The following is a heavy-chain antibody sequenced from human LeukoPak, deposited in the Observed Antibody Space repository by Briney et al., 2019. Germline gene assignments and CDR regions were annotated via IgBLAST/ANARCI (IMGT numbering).Heavy chain of an antibody. D-gene: IGHD3-22*01. V-gene: IGHV3-30*04. J-gene: IGHJ4*02. Sequence: PGGSLRLSCAASGFTFSSYAMHWVRQAPGKGLEWVAVISYDGSNKYYADSVKGRFTISRDNSKNTLYLQMNSLRAEDTAVYYCARDSYDSSGQLDYWGQGTLVTVSS. CDR1: GFTFSSYA. CDR2: ISYDGSNK. CDR3: ARDSYDSSGQLDY.